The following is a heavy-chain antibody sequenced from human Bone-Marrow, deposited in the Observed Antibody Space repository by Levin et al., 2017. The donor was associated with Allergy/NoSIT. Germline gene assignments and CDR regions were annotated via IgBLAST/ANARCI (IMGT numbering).Heavy chain of an antibody. D-gene: IGHD3-10*01. V-gene: IGHV5-51*01. CDR1: GYTFATQW. Sequence: GGSLRLSCKGSGYTFATQWIAWVRQMPGNGLEWMGVIHPADSDNRYSTSFQGQVTISADKSISTAYLEWSSLKSSDTAMYYCARHGGSGTYNSWFDPWGQGTLVTVSS. CDR2: IHPADSDN. J-gene: IGHJ5*02. CDR3: ARHGGSGTYNSWFDP.